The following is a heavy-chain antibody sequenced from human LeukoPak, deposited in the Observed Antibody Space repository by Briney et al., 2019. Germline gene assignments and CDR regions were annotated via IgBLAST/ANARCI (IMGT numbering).Heavy chain of an antibody. CDR2: ISYDGSNK. CDR3: AKIHATDDY. V-gene: IGHV3-30*18. J-gene: IGHJ4*02. Sequence: PGGSLRLSCAASGFTFSSYSMNWVRQAPGKGLEWVAVISYDGSNKYYADSVKGRFTISRDNSKNTLYLQMNSLRAEDTAVYYCAKIHATDDYWGQGTLVTVSS. D-gene: IGHD2-15*01. CDR1: GFTFSSYS.